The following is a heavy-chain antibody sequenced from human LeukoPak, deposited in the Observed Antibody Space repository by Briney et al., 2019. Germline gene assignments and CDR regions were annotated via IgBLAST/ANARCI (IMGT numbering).Heavy chain of an antibody. CDR2: IYTSGHT. D-gene: IGHD3-3*01. J-gene: IGHJ6*03. Sequence: GGSLRLSCAASGLTVSNIYMSWVRQAPGKGLEWVSAIYTSGHTVYADSVKGRFIISKDNSNNTLYLQMNSLRAADTAIYYCARSGFWDGYSYYYMDVWGKGTTVTVSS. CDR3: ARSGFWDGYSYYYMDV. CDR1: GLTVSNIY. V-gene: IGHV3-53*01.